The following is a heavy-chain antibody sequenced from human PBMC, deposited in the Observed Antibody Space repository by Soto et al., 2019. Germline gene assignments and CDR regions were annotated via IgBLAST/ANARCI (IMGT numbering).Heavy chain of an antibody. CDR3: ARDLVSGSDFWRAYNGGYFDS. V-gene: IGHV1-18*01. D-gene: IGHD3-3*01. Sequence: ASVKVSCKASGYTFRNYGITWVRQAPGQGLEWMAWISPYNGNTNYAQDLQGRVTMTTDTSTSTAYMELRSLTSEDTDMYYCARDLVSGSDFWRAYNGGYFDSWGQGTLATVSS. CDR1: GYTFRNYG. J-gene: IGHJ4*02. CDR2: ISPYNGNT.